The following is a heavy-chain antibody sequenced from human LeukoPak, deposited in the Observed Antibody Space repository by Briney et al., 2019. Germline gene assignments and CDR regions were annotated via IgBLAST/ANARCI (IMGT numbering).Heavy chain of an antibody. Sequence: PSETLSLTCTVSAGSINNYYWSWIRQPPGKGLEWIGYIYYSGSTNYNPSLKSRVTISVDTSKNQFSLQLTSVTAADTALYYYARYDSYNNWFDPWGQGTLVTVSS. D-gene: IGHD2-21*02. CDR2: IYYSGST. CDR1: AGSINNYY. J-gene: IGHJ5*02. CDR3: ARYDSYNNWFDP. V-gene: IGHV4-59*01.